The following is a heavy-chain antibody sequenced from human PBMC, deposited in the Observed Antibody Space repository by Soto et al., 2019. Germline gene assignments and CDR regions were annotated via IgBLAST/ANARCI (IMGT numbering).Heavy chain of an antibody. D-gene: IGHD3-10*01. CDR2: INPSGGST. CDR3: ARDLGSGSYYNVAFDI. Sequence: ASVKVSCKASGYTFTSYYMHWVRQAPGQGLEWMGIINPSGGSTSYAQKFQGRVTMTRDTSTSTVYMEPSSLRSEDTAVYYCARDLGSGSYYNVAFDIWGQGTMVTVSS. V-gene: IGHV1-46*01. J-gene: IGHJ3*02. CDR1: GYTFTSYY.